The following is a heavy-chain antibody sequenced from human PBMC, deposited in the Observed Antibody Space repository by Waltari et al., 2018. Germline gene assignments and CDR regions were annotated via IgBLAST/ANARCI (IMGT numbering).Heavy chain of an antibody. Sequence: QVQLQQWGAGLLKPSETLSLTCAVYGGSFSGYYWSWIRQPPGKGLEWIGEINHSGSTNYNPSPNSRVTISVDTSKNQFSLKLSSVTAADTAVYYCATSRGYSSSPYYWGQGTLVTVSS. CDR1: GGSFSGYY. V-gene: IGHV4-34*01. CDR3: ATSRGYSSSPYY. D-gene: IGHD6-13*01. CDR2: INHSGST. J-gene: IGHJ4*02.